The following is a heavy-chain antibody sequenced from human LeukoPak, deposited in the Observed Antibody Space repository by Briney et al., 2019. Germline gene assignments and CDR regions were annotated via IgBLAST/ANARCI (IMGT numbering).Heavy chain of an antibody. D-gene: IGHD3-9*01. CDR2: ILPIFDTG. Sequence: SVKVSCKASGGTFSNYAISWVRQAPGQGLEWMGGILPIFDTGNYAQKFQGRVTMTTDTSTSTAYMELRSLRSDDTAVYYCARRGTQILTGYYDLDYWGQGTLVTVSS. V-gene: IGHV1-69*05. CDR1: GGTFSNYA. CDR3: ARRGTQILTGYYDLDY. J-gene: IGHJ4*02.